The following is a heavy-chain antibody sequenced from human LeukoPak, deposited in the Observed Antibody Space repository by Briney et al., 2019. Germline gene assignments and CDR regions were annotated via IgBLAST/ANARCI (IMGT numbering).Heavy chain of an antibody. CDR1: GGSFNDYY. D-gene: IGHD3-3*01. CDR3: AGNPGEYDFWSDYQRGYHFDY. Sequence: PSETLSLTCAVYGGSFNDYYWSWIRQPPGKGLEWIGEINHSGTTNSNPSLKSRVTISVDTSKHQFSLKLRSVTAADTAVYYCAGNPGEYDFWSDYQRGYHFDYWGQGTLVTVSS. J-gene: IGHJ4*02. CDR2: INHSGTT. V-gene: IGHV4-34*01.